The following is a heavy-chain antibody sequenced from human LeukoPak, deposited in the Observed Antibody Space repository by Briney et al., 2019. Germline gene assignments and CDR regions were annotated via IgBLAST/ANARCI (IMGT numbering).Heavy chain of an antibody. Sequence: PSETLSLTCTVSGGSISSGSYYWSWIRQPAGKGLEWIGRIYTSGSTNYNPSLKSRVTISVDTSKNQFSLKLSSVTAADTAVYYCARAQGSIAVAGTDWGQGTLVTVSS. J-gene: IGHJ4*02. V-gene: IGHV4-61*02. CDR2: IYTSGST. D-gene: IGHD6-19*01. CDR1: GGSISSGSYY. CDR3: ARAQGSIAVAGTD.